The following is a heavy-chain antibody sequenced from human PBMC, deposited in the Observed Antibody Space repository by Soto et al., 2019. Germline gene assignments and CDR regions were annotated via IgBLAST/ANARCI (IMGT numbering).Heavy chain of an antibody. D-gene: IGHD2-8*01. Sequence: QVQLVQSGAEVKKPGSSVKVSCKASGGTFSSYAISWVRQAPGQGLEWMGGIIPIFGTANYAQKFQGRVTITADKSTTTAYMELSSLRSEDTAVYYCARVSLNGVPAYYFDYWGQGTLVTVSS. V-gene: IGHV1-69*06. J-gene: IGHJ4*02. CDR3: ARVSLNGVPAYYFDY. CDR2: IIPIFGTA. CDR1: GGTFSSYA.